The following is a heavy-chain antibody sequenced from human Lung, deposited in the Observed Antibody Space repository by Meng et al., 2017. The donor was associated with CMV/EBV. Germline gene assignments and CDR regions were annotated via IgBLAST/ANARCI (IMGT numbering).Heavy chain of an antibody. Sequence: GGSLRLSCAASGFTFSSYALNWVRQAPGRGLEWVSAIRGSGDGTNYADSVKGRFTISRDNSKNTVYLQMNSLRAEGTALYYCARSARWVFCTTTSCQDYFDYWGQGTLVTVSS. CDR1: GFTFSSYA. J-gene: IGHJ4*01. V-gene: IGHV3-23*01. CDR2: IRGSGDGT. D-gene: IGHD2-2*01. CDR3: ARSARWVFCTTTSCQDYFDY.